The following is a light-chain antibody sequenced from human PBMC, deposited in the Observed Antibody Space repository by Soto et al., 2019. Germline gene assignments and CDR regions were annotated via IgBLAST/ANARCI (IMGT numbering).Light chain of an antibody. J-gene: IGKJ1*01. CDR1: QSISSY. CDR3: QQYGNSPWT. Sequence: DIQMTQSPSSLSASVGARVTITGRASQSISSYLNWYQHKPGKAPKLLIYGASGRATGTPDRFSGSGSGTDFSLTISRLEPEEFAVYYCQQYGNSPWTFGKGTKVDIK. V-gene: IGKV1-39*01. CDR2: GAS.